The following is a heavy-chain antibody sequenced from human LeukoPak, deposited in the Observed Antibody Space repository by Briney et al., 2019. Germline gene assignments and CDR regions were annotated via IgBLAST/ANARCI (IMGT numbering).Heavy chain of an antibody. V-gene: IGHV3-23*01. CDR1: GFTFSSYA. CDR3: AKYCSSTSRRTTFDC. J-gene: IGHJ4*02. Sequence: GALRLSCAASGFTFSSYAMSWVRQAPGKGLEWVSAISGSGGSTYYADSVKGRFTISRDNSKNTLYLQMNSLRAEDTAVYYCAKYCSSTSRRTTFDCWGQGTLVTVSS. CDR2: ISGSGGST. D-gene: IGHD2-2*01.